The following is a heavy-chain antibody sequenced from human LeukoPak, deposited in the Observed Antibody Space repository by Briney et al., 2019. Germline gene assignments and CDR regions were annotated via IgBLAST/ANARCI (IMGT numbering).Heavy chain of an antibody. D-gene: IGHD6-13*01. V-gene: IGHV2-5*02. Sequence: SGPTLVNHTQTLTLTCTFSGFLLSTSGVSVGWIRQPPGKAVEWLALINWDDDKRYSPSLKSRLTITKGTSKNQVVLTMTNMDPVDTATYYCAHRPGIAAAGPNWFDPWGQGTLVTVSS. CDR1: GFLLSTSGVS. CDR2: INWDDDK. CDR3: AHRPGIAAAGPNWFDP. J-gene: IGHJ5*02.